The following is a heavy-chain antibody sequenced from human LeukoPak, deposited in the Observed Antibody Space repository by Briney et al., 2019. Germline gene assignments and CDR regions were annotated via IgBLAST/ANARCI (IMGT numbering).Heavy chain of an antibody. CDR3: ARATYCSGGSCYNGAGYYYMDV. CDR2: IYYSRTT. D-gene: IGHD2-15*01. J-gene: IGHJ6*03. Sequence: PSETLSLTCTVSGDSISGFYWSWIRQPPGKGLEWIGYIYYSRTTNYNPSLKSRLTISVDTSKNQFSLKLSSVTAADTAVYYCARATYCSGGSCYNGAGYYYMDVWGKGTTVTVSS. V-gene: IGHV4-59*01. CDR1: GDSISGFY.